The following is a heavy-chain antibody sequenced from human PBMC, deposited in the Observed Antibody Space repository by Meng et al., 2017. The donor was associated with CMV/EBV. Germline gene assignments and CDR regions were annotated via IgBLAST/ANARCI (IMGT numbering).Heavy chain of an antibody. D-gene: IGHD4-23*01. CDR1: GYTLTELS. CDR2: FDPEDGET. Sequence: ASVKVSCKVSGYTLTELSMHWVRQAPGKGLEWMGGFDPEDGETIYAQKFQGRVNMTEDTSTDTAYLELSSLRSEDTAVYYCARRGYGGNPLRPPLDYYYYGMDVWGQGTTVTVSS. V-gene: IGHV1-24*01. CDR3: ARRGYGGNPLRPPLDYYYYGMDV. J-gene: IGHJ6*02.